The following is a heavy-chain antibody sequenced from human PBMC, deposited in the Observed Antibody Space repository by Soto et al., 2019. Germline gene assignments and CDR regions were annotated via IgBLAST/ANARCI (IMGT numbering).Heavy chain of an antibody. CDR1: GGSISSSSYY. CDR3: ARRAEVVAATTRPDYYYMDV. CDR2: IYYSGST. Sequence: PSETLSLTCTVSGGSISSSSYYWGWVRQPPGKGLEWIGSIYYSGSTYYNPSLKSRVTISVDTSKNQFSLKLSSVTAADTAVYYCARRAEVVAATTRPDYYYMDVWGKGTTVTGSS. J-gene: IGHJ6*03. V-gene: IGHV4-39*01. D-gene: IGHD2-15*01.